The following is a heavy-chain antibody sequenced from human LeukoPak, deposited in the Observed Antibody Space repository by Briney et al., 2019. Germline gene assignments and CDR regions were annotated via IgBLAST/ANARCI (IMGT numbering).Heavy chain of an antibody. CDR2: IHFSGQT. V-gene: IGHV4-59*08. CDR3: ARQYLGEFDL. J-gene: IGHJ5*02. Sequence: SETLSLTCSVSGGSISNFYWSWIRQPPGKGLEWIAYIHFSGQTNQNPSLSGRVTISLDTSENQVSLRLSSVMAADTAVYYCARQYLGEFDLWGQGTLVTVSS. D-gene: IGHD3-16*01. CDR1: GGSISNFY.